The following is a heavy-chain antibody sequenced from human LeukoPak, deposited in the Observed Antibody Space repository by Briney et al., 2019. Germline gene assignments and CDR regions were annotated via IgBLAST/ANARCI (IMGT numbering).Heavy chain of an antibody. V-gene: IGHV3-64*01. D-gene: IGHD6-13*01. J-gene: IGHJ4*02. CDR3: ARSKASSSWTGWIDY. CDR1: GFTFSSYA. CDR2: ISSNGGST. Sequence: PGGSLRLSCSASGFTFSSYAMHWVRQAPGKGLEYVSAISSNGGSTYYANSVKGRFTISRDNSKNTLYLQMGSLRAEDMAVYYCARSKASSSWTGWIDYWGQGTLVTVSS.